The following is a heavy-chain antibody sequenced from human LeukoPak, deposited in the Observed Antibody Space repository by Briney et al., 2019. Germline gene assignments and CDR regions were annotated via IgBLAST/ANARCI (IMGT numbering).Heavy chain of an antibody. V-gene: IGHV3-74*01. D-gene: IGHD3-10*01. CDR3: ARHGSGSEYYYYGMDV. CDR1: GFTFSSYW. CDR2: INSDGSST. J-gene: IGHJ6*04. Sequence: GGSLRLSCAAFGFTFSSYWMHWVRQAPGKGLVWFSRINSDGSSTSYADSVKGRFTISRDNAKNTLYLQMNSLRAEDTAVYYCARHGSGSEYYYYGMDVWGKGTTVTVSS.